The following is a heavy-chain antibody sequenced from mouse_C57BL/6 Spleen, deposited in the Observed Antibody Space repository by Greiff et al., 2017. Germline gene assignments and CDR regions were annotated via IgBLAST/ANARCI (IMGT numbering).Heavy chain of an antibody. J-gene: IGHJ4*01. CDR1: GYTFTDYY. CDR2: INPNNGGT. V-gene: IGHV1-26*01. CDR3: AGYGSSLYAMDY. Sequence: VQLQQSGPELVKPGASVKISCKASGYTFTDYYMNWVKQSHGKSLEWIGDINPNNGGTSYNQKFKGKATLTVDKSSSTAYMELRSLTSEDSAVYYCAGYGSSLYAMDYWGQGTSVTVSS. D-gene: IGHD1-1*01.